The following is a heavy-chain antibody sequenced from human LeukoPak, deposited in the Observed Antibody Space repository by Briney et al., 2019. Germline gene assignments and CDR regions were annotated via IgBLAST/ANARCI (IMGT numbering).Heavy chain of an antibody. D-gene: IGHD6-19*01. V-gene: IGHV1-2*02. CDR1: GYTFTGYY. CDR2: INPNSGGT. Sequence: GASVKVSCKASGYTFTGYYMHWVRQAPGQGLEWMGWINPNSGGTNYAQKFQGRVTMTRDTSIGTAYMELSRLRSDDTAVYYCARDMAVATHSIYYYYYGMDVWGQGTTVTVSS. J-gene: IGHJ6*02. CDR3: ARDMAVATHSIYYYYYGMDV.